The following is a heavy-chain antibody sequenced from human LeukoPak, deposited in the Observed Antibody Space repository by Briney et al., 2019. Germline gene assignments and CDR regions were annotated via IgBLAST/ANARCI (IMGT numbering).Heavy chain of an antibody. V-gene: IGHV1-18*01. CDR3: ARDLRSGLSELDY. Sequence: ASVKVSCKASGGTFSSYAISWVRQAPGQGLEWMGWISAYNGNTNYAQKLQGRVTMTTDTSTSTAYMELGSLRSDDTAVYYCARDLRSGLSELDYWGQGTLVTVSS. CDR2: ISAYNGNT. D-gene: IGHD1-14*01. J-gene: IGHJ4*02. CDR1: GGTFSSYA.